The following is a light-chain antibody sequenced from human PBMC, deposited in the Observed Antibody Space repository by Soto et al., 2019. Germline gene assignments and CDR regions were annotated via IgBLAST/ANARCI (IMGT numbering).Light chain of an antibody. CDR2: GPS. Sequence: EIVLTQSPGTLSLSPGERATLSCRASQSVSSSYLAWYQQKPGQAPRLLIDGPSSRATGSPDRCSGSGSGTSFTLIISRLEPEDFAVYYCQQYGSSPLTFGGGTKVEIK. CDR3: QQYGSSPLT. CDR1: QSVSSSY. J-gene: IGKJ4*01. V-gene: IGKV3-20*01.